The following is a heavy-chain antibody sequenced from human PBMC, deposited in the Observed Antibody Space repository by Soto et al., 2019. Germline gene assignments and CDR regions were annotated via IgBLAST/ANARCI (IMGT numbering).Heavy chain of an antibody. CDR3: AKGAEGYVVSSLDS. V-gene: IGHV3-23*01. CDR1: GFRFGDFA. CDR2: ITGTASST. Sequence: PGGSLRLSCAASGFRFGDFAMTWVRQAPGRGLEWVSAITGTASSTYYADSVKGRFTISRDNSKNTLYLQINSLRAEDTAIYYCAKGAEGYVVSSLDSWGQGTLVTVSS. D-gene: IGHD5-12*01. J-gene: IGHJ4*02.